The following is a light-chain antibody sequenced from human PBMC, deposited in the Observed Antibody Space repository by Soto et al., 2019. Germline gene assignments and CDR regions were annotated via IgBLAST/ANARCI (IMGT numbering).Light chain of an antibody. CDR1: SGHSRYA. CDR2: VNSDGSH. J-gene: IGLJ2*01. CDR3: QTWGAGILVV. Sequence: QSVLTQSPSASASLGASVKLTCTLSSGHSRYAIAWHQQQPEKGPRYLMRVNSDGSHDKGDGIPDRFSGSSSGAERYLTISSLQAEDEADYYCQTWGAGILVVFGGGTQLTVL. V-gene: IGLV4-69*01.